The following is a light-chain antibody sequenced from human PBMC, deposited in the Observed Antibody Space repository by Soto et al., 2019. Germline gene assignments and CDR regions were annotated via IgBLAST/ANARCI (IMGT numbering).Light chain of an antibody. Sequence: QSALTQPASVSGSPGQSITISCTGTSSDIGAYNYVSWYQQYAGKAPTCVIYDVNKRPSGVSYRFSGSKSGNMASLTISGLQADDEADYYCTSYTTTNTLVLGGGTKLTVL. V-gene: IGLV2-14*01. CDR1: SSDIGAYNY. CDR2: DVN. J-gene: IGLJ2*01. CDR3: TSYTTTNTLV.